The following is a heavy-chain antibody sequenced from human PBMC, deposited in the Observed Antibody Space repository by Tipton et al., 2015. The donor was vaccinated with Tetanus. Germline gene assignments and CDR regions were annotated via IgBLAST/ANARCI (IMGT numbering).Heavy chain of an antibody. Sequence: TLSLTCSVSGGSFSGYLWSWVRQPSGKGLEWIGEINHSGTTNYNPSLKSRVTISVDTSKNQFSLTLTSVTAADTAVYYCARHLYGYWFDPWGQGALVTVSS. J-gene: IGHJ5*02. CDR3: ARHLYGYWFDP. CDR2: INHSGTT. V-gene: IGHV4-34*01. D-gene: IGHD4-17*01. CDR1: GGSFSGYL.